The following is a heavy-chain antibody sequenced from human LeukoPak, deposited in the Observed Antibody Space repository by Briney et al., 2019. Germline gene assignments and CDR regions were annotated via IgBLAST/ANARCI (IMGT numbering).Heavy chain of an antibody. V-gene: IGHV3-23*01. Sequence: GGSLRLSCAASGFTFSSHAMTWVRQTPGKGLEWVSGISGSGGSTKYADSVKGRFTISRDNVKNILYLQMNSLRAEDTAVYYCARDRDTSYDFWSGYYLRGNYYYYGMDVWGQGTTVTVSS. CDR2: ISGSGGST. J-gene: IGHJ6*02. CDR1: GFTFSSHA. CDR3: ARDRDTSYDFWSGYYLRGNYYYYGMDV. D-gene: IGHD3-3*01.